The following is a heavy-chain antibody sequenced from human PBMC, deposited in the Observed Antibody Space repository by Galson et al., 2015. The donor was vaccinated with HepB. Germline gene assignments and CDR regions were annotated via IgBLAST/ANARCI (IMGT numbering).Heavy chain of an antibody. CDR3: ARDVGYGSGSYYNSHYFDY. CDR1: GYTFTSYG. D-gene: IGHD3-10*01. J-gene: IGHJ4*02. V-gene: IGHV1-18*01. CDR2: ISAYNGNT. Sequence: SVKVSCKASGYTFTSYGISWVRQAPGQGLEWMGWISAYNGNTNYAQKLQGRVTMTTDTSTSTAYMELRSLRSDDTAVYYCARDVGYGSGSYYNSHYFDYWGQGTLVTVSS.